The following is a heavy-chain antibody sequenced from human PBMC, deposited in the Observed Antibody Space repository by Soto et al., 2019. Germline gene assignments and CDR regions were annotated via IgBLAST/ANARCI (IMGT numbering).Heavy chain of an antibody. D-gene: IGHD5-12*01. CDR3: AKPEGGFEIPNWYFDL. J-gene: IGHJ2*01. V-gene: IGHV3-23*01. CDR2: ISGSGGST. CDR1: GFTFSSYA. Sequence: EVQLLESGGGLVQPGGSLRLSCAASGFTFSSYAMSWVRQAPGKGLEWVSAISGSGGSTYYADSVKGRFTISRDNSKNTLYLQMNSLRAEDTAVYYCAKPEGGFEIPNWYFDLWGRGTLVTVSS.